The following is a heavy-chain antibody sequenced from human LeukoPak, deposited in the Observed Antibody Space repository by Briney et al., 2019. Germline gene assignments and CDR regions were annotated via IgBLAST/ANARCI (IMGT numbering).Heavy chain of an antibody. Sequence: PGGSLRLSCAPSGFTFSSYSMNWVRQAPGQGLEWVSYISSSRSYIYYADSVKGRFTISRDNAKNSLYLQMSSLRVEDTAVYYCAREHSGGGNYYDSSGYYRSFDYWGQGTPVTVPS. CDR3: AREHSGGGNYYDSSGYYRSFDY. J-gene: IGHJ4*02. V-gene: IGHV3-21*01. CDR1: GFTFSSYS. D-gene: IGHD3-22*01. CDR2: ISSSRSYI.